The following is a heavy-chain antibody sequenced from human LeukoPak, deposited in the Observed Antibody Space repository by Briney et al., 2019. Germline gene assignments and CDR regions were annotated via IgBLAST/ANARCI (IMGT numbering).Heavy chain of an antibody. D-gene: IGHD1-1*01. CDR3: AREDNVWNLLYNYYMDV. Sequence: GGSLRLSCAASGFIFSDYYMTWIRQAPGKGLEWVAHIDVRGDSILYADSVKGRFTISGDSAKNSLYLQMNSLRAEDTAVYYCAREDNVWNLLYNYYMDVWGKGTTVTVSS. V-gene: IGHV3-11*01. J-gene: IGHJ6*03. CDR2: IDVRGDSI. CDR1: GFIFSDYY.